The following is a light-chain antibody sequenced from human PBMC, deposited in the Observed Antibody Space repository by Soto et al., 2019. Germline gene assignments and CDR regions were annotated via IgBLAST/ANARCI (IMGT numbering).Light chain of an antibody. J-gene: IGKJ2*01. CDR2: AAS. CDR3: QQGYSTPADT. V-gene: IGKV1-39*01. CDR1: QSISNS. Sequence: DIQMTQSPSSLSASLGDRVTITCRASQSISNSVNWYQQKPGKAPKLLISAASRLQSGVPSRFIGSGSGTDFTLTITSLQPEDFASYYCQQGYSTPADTFGQGTKLEIK.